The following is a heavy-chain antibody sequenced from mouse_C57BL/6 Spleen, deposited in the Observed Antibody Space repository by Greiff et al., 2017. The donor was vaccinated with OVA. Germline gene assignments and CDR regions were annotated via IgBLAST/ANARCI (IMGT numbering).Heavy chain of an antibody. J-gene: IGHJ3*01. Sequence: VQLQQSGAELVRPGASVKLSCTASGFNIKDDYMHWVKQRPEQGLEWIGWIDPENGDTEYASKFQGKATITADTSSNTAYLQLSSLTSEDTAVYYCTTYGSSPAWFAYWGQGTLVTVSA. CDR2: IDPENGDT. CDR1: GFNIKDDY. D-gene: IGHD1-1*01. V-gene: IGHV14-4*01. CDR3: TTYGSSPAWFAY.